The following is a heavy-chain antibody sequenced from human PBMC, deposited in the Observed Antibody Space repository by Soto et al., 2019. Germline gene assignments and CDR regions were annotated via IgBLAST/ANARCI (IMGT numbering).Heavy chain of an antibody. CDR3: ARVAYYDSSGYDAFDI. CDR1: GGSISSYD. D-gene: IGHD3-22*01. CDR2: IYYSGST. V-gene: IGHV4-59*01. J-gene: IGHJ3*02. Sequence: SGTLALTCAVSGGSISSYDGSWIRQPPGKGLEWIGYIYYSGSTNYNPPLKSRVTISVDTSKNQFSLKLSSVTAADTAVYYCARVAYYDSSGYDAFDIWGQATMVTVS.